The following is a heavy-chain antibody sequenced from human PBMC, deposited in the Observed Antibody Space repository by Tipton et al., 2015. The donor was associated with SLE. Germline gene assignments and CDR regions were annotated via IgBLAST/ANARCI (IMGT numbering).Heavy chain of an antibody. Sequence: TLSLTCAVSRGSFSGYAWNWIRQAPGKGPEWIGEISHSGSANYNASLKSRVTMSLDKSNNQFSPRLSSVTAADTAVYYCARGVSGYFSYCYMDVWAKGTTVTIS. J-gene: IGHJ6*03. CDR3: ARGVSGYFSYCYMDV. V-gene: IGHV4-34*01. CDR1: RGSFSGYA. CDR2: ISHSGSA. D-gene: IGHD3-16*01.